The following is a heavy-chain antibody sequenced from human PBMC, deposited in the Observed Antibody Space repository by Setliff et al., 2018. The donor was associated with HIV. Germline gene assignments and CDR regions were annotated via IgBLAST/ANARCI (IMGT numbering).Heavy chain of an antibody. V-gene: IGHV4-59*12. CDR3: ARDTAFLKEGTEY. CDR1: GGSITGYY. D-gene: IGHD5-18*01. J-gene: IGHJ4*02. Sequence: SETLSLTCTVSGGSITGYYWSWIRQPPVRGLEWIGYIYYSGSTDYNPSLNSRVTISVDTSKSQFSLRLNSVTAADTAVYYCARDTAFLKEGTEYWGQGTLVTVSS. CDR2: IYYSGST.